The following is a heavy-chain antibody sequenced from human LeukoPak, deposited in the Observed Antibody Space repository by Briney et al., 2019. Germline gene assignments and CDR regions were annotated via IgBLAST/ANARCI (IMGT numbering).Heavy chain of an antibody. CDR2: ISAYNGNT. CDR1: GYTFTSYG. D-gene: IGHD3-22*01. CDR3: ARDQPMIVVPDAFDI. V-gene: IGHV1-18*01. Sequence: GASVKVSCKASGYTFTSYGISWVRQAPGQGLEWMGWISAYNGNTNYAQKLQGRVTMTTDTSTSTAYMELRSLRSDDTAVYYCARDQPMIVVPDAFDIWGQGTMVTVSP. J-gene: IGHJ3*02.